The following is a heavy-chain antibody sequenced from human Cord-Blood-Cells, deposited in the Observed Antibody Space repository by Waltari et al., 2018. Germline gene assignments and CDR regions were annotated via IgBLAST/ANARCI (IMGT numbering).Heavy chain of an antibody. CDR2: ISGSGGST. CDR3: AKARNWGFLHFDY. Sequence: EVQLLESGGGLVQPGGSLRLSCAASGFTFSSYAMSWVRQAPGKGLEWVSAISGSGGSTYYADSVKGRFTISRDNSKNTLYLQMNSLRAEETAVYYCAKARNWGFLHFDYWGQGTLVTVSS. D-gene: IGHD7-27*01. J-gene: IGHJ4*02. CDR1: GFTFSSYA. V-gene: IGHV3-23*01.